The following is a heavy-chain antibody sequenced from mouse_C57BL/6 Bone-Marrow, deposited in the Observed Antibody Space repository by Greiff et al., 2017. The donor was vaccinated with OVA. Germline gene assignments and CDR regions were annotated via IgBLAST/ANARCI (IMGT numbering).Heavy chain of an antibody. V-gene: IGHV1-18*01. CDR3: ARQVYDYDEGALWFAY. CDR2: INPNNGGT. J-gene: IGHJ3*01. D-gene: IGHD2-4*01. Sequence: VQLQQSGPELVKPGASVKIPCKASGYTFTDYNMDWVKQSHGKSLEWIGDINPNNGGTIYNQKFKGKATLTVDKSSSTAYMELRSLTSEDTAVYYCARQVYDYDEGALWFAYWGQGTLVTVSA. CDR1: GYTFTDYN.